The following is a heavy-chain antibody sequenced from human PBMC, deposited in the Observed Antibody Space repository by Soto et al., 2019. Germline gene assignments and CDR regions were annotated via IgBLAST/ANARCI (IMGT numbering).Heavy chain of an antibody. Sequence: GESLKISCVASGYTFTSYWIGWGLQGRGKGLEWMGIIYPGDSDTRYSPSFRGQVTISADKSISTAYLQWSSLKASDTAMYYCMRQLGVDADNWFHPWGQGTLVTVSS. CDR2: IYPGDSDT. CDR3: MRQLGVDADNWFHP. CDR1: GYTFTSYW. V-gene: IGHV5-51*01. D-gene: IGHD2-8*01. J-gene: IGHJ5*02.